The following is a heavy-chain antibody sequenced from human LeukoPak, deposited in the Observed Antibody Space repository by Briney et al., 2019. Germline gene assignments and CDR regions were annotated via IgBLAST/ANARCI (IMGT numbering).Heavy chain of an antibody. CDR3: ARGHSSWEYYFAY. CDR2: IYYSGST. Sequence: PSETLSLTCTVSGGSINNYYWSWIRQPPGKGLEWIGYIYYSGSTNYNPSLKSRVTISVDTSTNQFSLKLTSVTAADTAVYYWARGHSSWEYYFAYWGQGTLVTVSS. V-gene: IGHV4-59*01. D-gene: IGHD6-13*01. J-gene: IGHJ4*02. CDR1: GGSINNYY.